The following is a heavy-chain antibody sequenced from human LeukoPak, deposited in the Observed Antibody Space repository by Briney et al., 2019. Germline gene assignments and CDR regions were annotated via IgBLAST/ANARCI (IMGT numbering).Heavy chain of an antibody. CDR1: GGSISSGSYY. CDR2: IYTSGST. Sequence: SQTLSLTCTGSGGSISSGSYYWSWIRQPAGKGLEWIGRIYTSGSTNYNPSLKSRVTISVDTSKNQFSLKLSSVTAADTAVYYCARDSYSSGWYSRGFDYWGQGTLVTVSS. V-gene: IGHV4-61*02. J-gene: IGHJ4*02. CDR3: ARDSYSSGWYSRGFDY. D-gene: IGHD6-19*01.